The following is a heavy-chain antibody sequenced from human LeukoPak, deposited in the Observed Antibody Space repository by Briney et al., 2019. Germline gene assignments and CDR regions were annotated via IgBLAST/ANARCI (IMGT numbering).Heavy chain of an antibody. V-gene: IGHV1-2*02. J-gene: IGHJ4*02. Sequence: ASVNVSCKASGYTFTGYYMHWVRQAPGQGLEWMGWINPNSGGTNYAQKFQGRVTMTRDTSISTAYMELSRLRSDDTAVYYCARVVDYGGNSDYWGQGTLVTVSS. D-gene: IGHD4-23*01. CDR3: ARVVDYGGNSDY. CDR2: INPNSGGT. CDR1: GYTFTGYY.